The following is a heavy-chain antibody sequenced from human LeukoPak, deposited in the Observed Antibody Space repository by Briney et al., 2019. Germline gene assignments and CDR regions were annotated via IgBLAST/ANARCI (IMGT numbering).Heavy chain of an antibody. V-gene: IGHV1-18*01. CDR3: ARGGSGFVFYSYYMDV. J-gene: IGHJ6*03. CDR2: VSTHTGNK. CDR1: GYTFTNYG. D-gene: IGHD3-22*01. Sequence: GASVRVSCKTSGYTFTNYGVSWVRQAPGQGLERMGWVSTHTGNKHYAQNFQDRFTMTTDTSTSTAYMELRSLTSDDTAVYYCARGGSGFVFYSYYMDVWGKGTTVIVSS.